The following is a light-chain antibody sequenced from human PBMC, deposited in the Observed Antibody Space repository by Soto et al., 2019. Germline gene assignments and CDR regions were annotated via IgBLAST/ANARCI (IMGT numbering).Light chain of an antibody. J-gene: IGKJ1*01. Sequence: DIVMTQSPATLSVSPGERATLSCRASQSVANNVAWYQQKPGQTPRLLIYGASTRAAGVPASFSGSGYGRQFSLTISSLQSEDFAIYHCQQHNNWPPWTFGQGTKVEV. CDR3: QQHNNWPPWT. CDR2: GAS. V-gene: IGKV3-15*01. CDR1: QSVANN.